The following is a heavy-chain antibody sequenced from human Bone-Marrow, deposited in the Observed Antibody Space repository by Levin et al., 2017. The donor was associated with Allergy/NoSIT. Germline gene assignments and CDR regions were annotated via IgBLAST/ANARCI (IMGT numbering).Heavy chain of an antibody. CDR2: IYSGGGT. D-gene: IGHD6-13*01. CDR3: ARDPEGVAGPPTTF. J-gene: IGHJ4*02. CDR1: GFTVSTHY. Sequence: ETLSLTCAVSGFTVSTHYMSWVRQAPGKGLEWVSIIYSGGGTYYADSVKGRFTISRDNSKNTLYLQINSLRVEDTAMYYCARDPEGVAGPPTTFWGQGALVTVSS. V-gene: IGHV3-66*02.